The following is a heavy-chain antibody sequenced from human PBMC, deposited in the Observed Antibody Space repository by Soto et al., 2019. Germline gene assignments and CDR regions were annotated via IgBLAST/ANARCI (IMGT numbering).Heavy chain of an antibody. CDR3: ARQRKLGSENPFSDY. J-gene: IGHJ4*02. V-gene: IGHV4-39*01. CDR2: VYYDGTT. Sequence: SETLSLTCSVSGGSLITSNYYWGWIRQPPGKGLEWIGNVYYDGTTYYNPSLKSRVTISIDTSKNQFSLRLNSVIAADTAVYYCARQRKLGSENPFSDYWGQGAPVTFSS. D-gene: IGHD3-10*01. CDR1: GGSLITSNYY.